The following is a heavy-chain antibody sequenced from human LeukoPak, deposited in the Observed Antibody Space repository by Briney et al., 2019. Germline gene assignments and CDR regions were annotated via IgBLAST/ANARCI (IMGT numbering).Heavy chain of an antibody. D-gene: IGHD6-6*01. V-gene: IGHV4-34*01. Sequence: SETLSLTCAVYGGSFSGYYWSWIRQPPGKGLEWIGEINHSGSTNYNPSLKSRVTISVDTSKNQFSLKLSSVTAADTAVYYCARAGIGSSSGKRFDYWGQGTLVTVSS. CDR2: INHSGST. CDR1: GGSFSGYY. J-gene: IGHJ4*02. CDR3: ARAGIGSSSGKRFDY.